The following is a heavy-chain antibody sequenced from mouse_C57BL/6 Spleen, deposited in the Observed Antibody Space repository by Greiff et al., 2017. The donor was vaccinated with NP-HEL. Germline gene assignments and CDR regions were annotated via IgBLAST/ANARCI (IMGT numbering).Heavy chain of an antibody. CDR2: IDPSDSET. Sequence: QVQLQQPGAELVRPGSSVKLSCKASGYTFTSYWMHWVKQRPIQGLEWIGNIDPSDSETHYNQKFKDKATLTVDKSSSTAYMQLSSLTSEDSAVYYWARENSNTRYAMDYWGQGTSVTVSS. D-gene: IGHD2-5*01. CDR1: GYTFTSYW. CDR3: ARENSNTRYAMDY. J-gene: IGHJ4*01. V-gene: IGHV1-52*01.